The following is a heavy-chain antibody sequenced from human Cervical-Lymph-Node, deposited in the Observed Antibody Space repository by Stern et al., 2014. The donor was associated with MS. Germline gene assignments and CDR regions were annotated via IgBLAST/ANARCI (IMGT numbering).Heavy chain of an antibody. D-gene: IGHD3-3*01. J-gene: IGHJ6*02. CDR1: GFTFSSYW. Sequence: EQLVQSGGGLVQPGGSLTISCAASGFTFSSYWLTWVRQVPGKGLEWVAKIKQDGSEKHYVDSVKCRFTISRDNAKKSLYLQMHSLRTEDTAVYYCARDYDFWSGYHNFHNGMDVWGQGTTVTVSS. CDR2: IKQDGSEK. V-gene: IGHV3-7*01. CDR3: ARDYDFWSGYHNFHNGMDV.